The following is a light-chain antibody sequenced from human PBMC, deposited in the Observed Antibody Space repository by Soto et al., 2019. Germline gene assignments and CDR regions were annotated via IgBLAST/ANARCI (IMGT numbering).Light chain of an antibody. CDR3: SSYAGSTLYV. Sequence: QSALTQPPSASGSPGQSVTISCTRTSSDVGGYNYVSWYQQHPGKAPKLMIYEVSKRPSGVPDRFSGSKSGNTASLTVSGLQAEDEADSYCSSYAGSTLYVFGTGTKLTVL. J-gene: IGLJ1*01. CDR1: SSDVGGYNY. V-gene: IGLV2-8*01. CDR2: EVS.